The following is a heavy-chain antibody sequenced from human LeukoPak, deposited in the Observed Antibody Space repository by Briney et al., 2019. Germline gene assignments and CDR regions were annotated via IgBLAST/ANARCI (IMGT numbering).Heavy chain of an antibody. V-gene: IGHV1-24*01. Sequence: ASVKVSCKVSGYTHTELSMHWVRQAPGKGLEWMGGFDPEDGETIYAQKFQGRVTMTEDTSTDTAYMELSSLRSEDTAVYYCATDRWFGPIFDYWGQGTLVTVSS. J-gene: IGHJ4*02. CDR1: GYTHTELS. D-gene: IGHD3-10*01. CDR3: ATDRWFGPIFDY. CDR2: FDPEDGET.